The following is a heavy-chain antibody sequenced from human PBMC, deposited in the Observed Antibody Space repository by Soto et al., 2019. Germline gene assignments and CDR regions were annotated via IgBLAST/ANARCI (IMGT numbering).Heavy chain of an antibody. J-gene: IGHJ4*01. CDR2: IYYSGST. CDR3: ARPFYRGYCTDGVCYSYDY. Sequence: PSETLSLTCTVSGGSISSSSYYWGWIRQPPGKGLEWIGSIYYSGSTYYNPSLKSRVTISVDTSKNQFSLKLSSVTAADTAVYYCARPFYRGYCTDGVCYSYDYWGHGTLVTVSS. V-gene: IGHV4-39*01. CDR1: GGSISSSSYY. D-gene: IGHD2-8*01.